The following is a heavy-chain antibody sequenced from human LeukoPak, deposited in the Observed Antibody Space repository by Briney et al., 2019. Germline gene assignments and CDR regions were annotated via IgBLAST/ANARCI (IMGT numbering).Heavy chain of an antibody. CDR1: GGSISSSSYY. CDR2: IYYSGST. V-gene: IGHV4-39*01. J-gene: IGHJ5*02. Sequence: SETLSLTCTVSGGSISSSSYYWGWIRQPPGKGLEWIGSIYYSGSTYYNPSLKSRVTISVDTSKNQFSLKLSSVTAADTAVYYCASPRPYYYGSGSYSVGFDPWGQGTLVTVSS. CDR3: ASPRPYYYGSGSYSVGFDP. D-gene: IGHD3-10*01.